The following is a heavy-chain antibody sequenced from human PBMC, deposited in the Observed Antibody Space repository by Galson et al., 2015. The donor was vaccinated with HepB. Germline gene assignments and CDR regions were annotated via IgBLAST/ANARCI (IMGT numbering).Heavy chain of an antibody. V-gene: IGHV1-2*02. CDR1: GYTFTDHY. J-gene: IGHJ5*02. Sequence: SVKVSCKASGYTFTDHYFHWVRQAPGQGLEWMGWINPKSGDTKYEQNFQGRVSMTRDTSVSLVSMELSSLRSDDTAVYYCARGGGRYCFDAWGQGTLVIVSS. CDR2: INPKSGDT. D-gene: IGHD3-10*01. CDR3: ARGGGRYCFDA.